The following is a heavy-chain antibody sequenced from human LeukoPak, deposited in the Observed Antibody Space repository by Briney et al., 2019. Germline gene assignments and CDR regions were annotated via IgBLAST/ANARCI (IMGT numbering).Heavy chain of an antibody. CDR1: GYTFTDYF. D-gene: IGHD2-2*01. Sequence: ASVKVSCKASGYTFTDYFIHWVRQAPGQGLEWMGWINPSNGATNYPQKFQGRVTMTRDTSISTAYMELSGLNSDDTAVYYCSRGPVPAAIFRFDPWGQGTLVTVSS. V-gene: IGHV1-2*02. CDR3: SRGPVPAAIFRFDP. CDR2: INPSNGAT. J-gene: IGHJ5*02.